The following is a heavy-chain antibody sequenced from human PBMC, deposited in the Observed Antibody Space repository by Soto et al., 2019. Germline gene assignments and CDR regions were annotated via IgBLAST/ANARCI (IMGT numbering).Heavy chain of an antibody. Sequence: SETLSLTCTVSGGSISSGGYYWSWIRQHPGKGLEWIGYIYYSGSTYYNPSLKSRVTISVDTSKNQFSLKLNSVTAADTAVYYCASTTPPNWNYFDYWGQGTLVTVSS. V-gene: IGHV4-31*03. CDR2: IYYSGST. D-gene: IGHD1-20*01. CDR1: GGSISSGGYY. J-gene: IGHJ4*02. CDR3: ASTTPPNWNYFDY.